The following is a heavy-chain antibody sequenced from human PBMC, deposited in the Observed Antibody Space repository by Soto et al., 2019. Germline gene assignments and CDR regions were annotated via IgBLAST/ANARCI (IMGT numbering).Heavy chain of an antibody. D-gene: IGHD3-22*01. V-gene: IGHV1-18*01. CDR3: ARGGYDSSGYRYYYYYGMDV. CDR2: ISPYNGNT. CDR1: GYTFSSNP. J-gene: IGHJ6*02. Sequence: ASVKVSCKASGYTFSSNPVSWVRQAPGQGLELMGWISPYNGNTNYAQKLQGRVTMTTDTSTSTAYMELRSLRSDDTAVYYCARGGYDSSGYRYYYYYGMDVWGQGTTVTVSS.